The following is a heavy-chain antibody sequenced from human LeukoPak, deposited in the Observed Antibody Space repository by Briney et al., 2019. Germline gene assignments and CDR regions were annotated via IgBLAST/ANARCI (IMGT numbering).Heavy chain of an antibody. D-gene: IGHD1-14*01. J-gene: IGHJ4*02. CDR3: VRQPDSARYGFDY. CDR1: GFTFDNND. Sequence: GGSLRLSCEVSGFTFDNNDMHWVRQTTGKGLEWVSAIGSAGYTYYADSVRGRFTITRDNAKQSLYLQMNSLRVEDTTVYHCVRQPDSARYGFDYWGRGTQVTVSS. CDR2: IGSAGYT. V-gene: IGHV3-13*01.